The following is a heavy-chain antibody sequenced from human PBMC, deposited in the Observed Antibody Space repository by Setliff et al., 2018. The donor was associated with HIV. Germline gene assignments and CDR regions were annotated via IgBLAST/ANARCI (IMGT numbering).Heavy chain of an antibody. D-gene: IGHD2-21*01. J-gene: IGHJ4*02. CDR1: GGTFSSYA. Sequence: SVKVSCKPSGGTFSSYAINWVRQAPGQGLEWMGKIIPLFGTTNYAQTFQGRVTITADKSTHTAYLELSSLRSEDTAVYYCARESLAYCGGDCFSGYWGQGTLVTVSS. CDR3: ARESLAYCGGDCFSGY. CDR2: IIPLFGTT. V-gene: IGHV1-69*06.